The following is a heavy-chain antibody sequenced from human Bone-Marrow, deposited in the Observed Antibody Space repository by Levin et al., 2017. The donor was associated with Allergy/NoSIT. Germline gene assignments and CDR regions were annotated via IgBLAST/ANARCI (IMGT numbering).Heavy chain of an antibody. J-gene: IGHJ4*02. CDR1: GFTFSSYA. D-gene: IGHD4-11*01. V-gene: IGHV3-23*01. Sequence: QSGGSLRLSCAASGFTFSSYAMSWVRQAPGKGLEWVSTITVAGTTYHADSVRGRFSISRDSSRNTLYLQMNTLRAEDTAIYYCAKARITVTTYAGHFDYWGQGALVTVSS. CDR3: AKARITVTTYAGHFDY. CDR2: ITVAGTT.